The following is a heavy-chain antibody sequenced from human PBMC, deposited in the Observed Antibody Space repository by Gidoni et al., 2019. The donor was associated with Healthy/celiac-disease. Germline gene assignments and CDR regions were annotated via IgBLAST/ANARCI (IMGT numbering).Heavy chain of an antibody. Sequence: QVQLQESGPGLVKPSETLSLTCTVSGGSISSYYWSWIRQPPGKGLEWIGYIYYSGSTNYNPSLKSRVTISVDTSKNQFSLKLSSVTAADTAVYYCARLLFYGTTKYYFDYWGQGTLVTVSS. CDR2: IYYSGST. CDR1: GGSISSYY. D-gene: IGHD1-7*01. CDR3: ARLLFYGTTKYYFDY. V-gene: IGHV4-59*08. J-gene: IGHJ4*02.